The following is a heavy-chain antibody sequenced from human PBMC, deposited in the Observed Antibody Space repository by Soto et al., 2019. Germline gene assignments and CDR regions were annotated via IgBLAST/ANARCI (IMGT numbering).Heavy chain of an antibody. CDR2: ISAYNGNT. D-gene: IGHD2-2*01. Sequence: ASVKVSCKASGYTFTSYGISWVRQAPGQGLEWMGWISAYNGNTNYARKLQGRVTMTTDTSTSTAYMELRSLRSDDTAVYYCARDEGYCSSTSCPAANAFDIWGQGTMVTVSS. V-gene: IGHV1-18*01. CDR3: ARDEGYCSSTSCPAANAFDI. J-gene: IGHJ3*02. CDR1: GYTFTSYG.